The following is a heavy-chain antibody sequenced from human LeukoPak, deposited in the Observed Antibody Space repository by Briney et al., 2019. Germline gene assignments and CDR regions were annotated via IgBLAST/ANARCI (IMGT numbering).Heavy chain of an antibody. Sequence: GGSLRLSCAASGFTFRDYCVSWVRQAPGKGPEWVANINKGGNEEHFVDSEKGQFPVYRDNAKNSLFLQMNSRRVEDTAVYYGETYNNWVAGDVWGQGTTVSVSS. J-gene: IGHJ6*02. CDR2: INKGGNEE. CDR3: ETYNNWVAGDV. CDR1: GFTFRDYC. D-gene: IGHD1-20*01. V-gene: IGHV3-7*01.